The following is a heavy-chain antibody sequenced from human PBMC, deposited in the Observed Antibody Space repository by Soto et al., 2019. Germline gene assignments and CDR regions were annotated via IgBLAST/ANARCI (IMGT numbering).Heavy chain of an antibody. Sequence: SQTLSLTCVISGDSVSSNLASWSWIRQSPSRGLEWLGRTYYRSKWYNDYAVSVKSRITINPDTSKNQFSLQLNSVTPEDTAVYYCARDLRLLWFGEPVGGFDYWGQGTLVTVSS. CDR3: ARDLRLLWFGEPVGGFDY. CDR2: TYYRSKWYN. D-gene: IGHD3-10*01. V-gene: IGHV6-1*01. CDR1: GDSVSSNLAS. J-gene: IGHJ4*02.